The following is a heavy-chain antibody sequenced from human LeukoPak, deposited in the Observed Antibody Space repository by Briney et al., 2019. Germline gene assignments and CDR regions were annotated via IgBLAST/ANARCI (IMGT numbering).Heavy chain of an antibody. Sequence: PGGSLRLSCAASGFTFSIHAMTWVRQAPGKGLEWVSGVDSRGVTTEYADSVKGRFTISRDNSKNTLYLQMHSLRAEETALYYCAKMDGMGVTDNPDYWGQGTLVIVSS. J-gene: IGHJ4*02. CDR2: VDSRGVTT. D-gene: IGHD2-21*02. CDR3: AKMDGMGVTDNPDY. CDR1: GFTFSIHA. V-gene: IGHV3-23*01.